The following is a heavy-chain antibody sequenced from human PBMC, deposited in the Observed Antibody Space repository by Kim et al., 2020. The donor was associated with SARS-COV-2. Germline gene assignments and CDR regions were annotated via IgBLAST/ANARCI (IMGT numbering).Heavy chain of an antibody. V-gene: IGHV3-23*01. J-gene: IGHJ6*02. CDR1: GFTFSRYA. D-gene: IGHD1-1*01. Sequence: LSLTCAASGFTFSRYAMSWVRPAPGKGLEWVSSISGSGGRTYNADSVKGRFTISRDNSKNTLYLQMNSLRAEDTAVYYCAKDRAQGYNYAFCYNGMGVWGQGTTVTVSS. CDR2: ISGSGGRT. CDR3: AKDRAQGYNYAFCYNGMGV.